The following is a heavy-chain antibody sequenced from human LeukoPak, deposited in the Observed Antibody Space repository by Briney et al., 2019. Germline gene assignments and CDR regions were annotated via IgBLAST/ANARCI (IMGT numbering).Heavy chain of an antibody. J-gene: IGHJ3*02. CDR2: INHSGST. D-gene: IGHD3-9*01. CDR1: GGSFSGYY. V-gene: IGHV4-34*01. Sequence: PSETLSLTCAVYGGSFSGYYWSWIRQPPGKGLEWIGEINHSGSTNYNPSLKSRVTISVDTSKNQFSLKLSPVTAADTAVYYCASSLLTADAFDIWGQGTMVTVSS. CDR3: ASSLLTADAFDI.